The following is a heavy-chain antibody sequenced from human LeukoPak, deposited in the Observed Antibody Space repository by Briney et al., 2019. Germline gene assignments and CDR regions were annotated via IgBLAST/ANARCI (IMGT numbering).Heavy chain of an antibody. J-gene: IGHJ4*02. D-gene: IGHD6-19*01. CDR1: GFTFSSYG. CDR2: IWYGGSNK. Sequence: GGSLRLSCAASGFTFSSYGMHWVRQAPGKGLEWVAVIWYGGSNKYYADSVKGRFTISRDNSKNTLYLQMNSLRAEDTAVYYCAKDGEYSSGWYSLDYWGQGTLVTVSS. CDR3: AKDGEYSSGWYSLDY. V-gene: IGHV3-30*02.